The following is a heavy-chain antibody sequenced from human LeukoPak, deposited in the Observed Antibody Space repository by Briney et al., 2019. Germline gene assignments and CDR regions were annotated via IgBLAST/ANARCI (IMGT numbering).Heavy chain of an antibody. D-gene: IGHD6-19*01. Sequence: GGSLRLSCAASGLTFSSYAMSWVRQAPGKGLEWVSAISGSGGSTYYADSVKGRFTISRDNSKNTLYLQMNSLRAEDTAVYYCAKVSSGWWVFGYWGQGTLVTVSS. V-gene: IGHV3-23*01. J-gene: IGHJ4*02. CDR1: GLTFSSYA. CDR3: AKVSSGWWVFGY. CDR2: ISGSGGST.